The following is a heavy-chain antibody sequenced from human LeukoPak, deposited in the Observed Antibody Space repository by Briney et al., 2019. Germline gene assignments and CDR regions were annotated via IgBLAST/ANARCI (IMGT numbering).Heavy chain of an antibody. CDR1: GFTFSSSG. Sequence: GGSLRLSCAASGFTFSSSGMSWVRQAPGKGLEWVSALSGSGITTYYADSVKGRFTISRDNSKNTLYLQMNSLRAEDTAVYYCAKEFDSRGWRQLDYWGHGTLVTVSS. CDR2: LSGSGITT. J-gene: IGHJ4*01. D-gene: IGHD6-19*01. V-gene: IGHV3-23*01. CDR3: AKEFDSRGWRQLDY.